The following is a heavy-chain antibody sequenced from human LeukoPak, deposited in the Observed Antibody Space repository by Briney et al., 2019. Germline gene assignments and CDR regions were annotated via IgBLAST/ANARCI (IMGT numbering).Heavy chain of an antibody. CDR2: IYTIGST. Sequence: SQTLSLTCTVSGASISSGSYYWTWIRQPAGRGLEWIGRIYTIGSTNYNPSLKSRVTISVDTSKNHFPLKLSSVTAADTAVYYCVRIGVDDASDLWGQGTMVTVSS. D-gene: IGHD3-3*01. CDR1: GASISSGSYY. CDR3: VRIGVDDASDL. V-gene: IGHV4-61*02. J-gene: IGHJ3*01.